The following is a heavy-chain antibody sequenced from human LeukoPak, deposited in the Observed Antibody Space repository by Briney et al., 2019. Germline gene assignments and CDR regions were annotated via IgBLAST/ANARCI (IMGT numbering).Heavy chain of an antibody. V-gene: IGHV1-69*05. J-gene: IGHJ4*02. CDR1: GYTFTSYG. CDR2: IIPIFGTA. Sequence: SVKVSCKASGYTFTSYGISWVRQAPGQGLEWMGGIIPIFGTANYAQKFQGRVTITTDESTSTAYMELSSLRSEDTAVYYCAFFWELPEYYFDYWGQGTLVTVSS. CDR3: AFFWELPEYYFDY. D-gene: IGHD1-26*01.